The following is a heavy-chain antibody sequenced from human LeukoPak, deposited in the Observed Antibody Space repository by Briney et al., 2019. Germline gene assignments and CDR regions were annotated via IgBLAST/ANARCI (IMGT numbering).Heavy chain of an antibody. CDR1: GYTFTTYG. D-gene: IGHD3-16*01. CDR3: AREASLGEPFDY. V-gene: IGHV1-18*01. CDR2: ISGYNGNS. Sequence: GASVKVSCKASGYTFTTYGISWVRQAPGHGLEWMGWISGYNGNSHYAQSLQGRVTLTTDTSTSTAYMEMRSLRFDDTAIYYCAREASLGEPFDYWGQGTLVTVSS. J-gene: IGHJ4*02.